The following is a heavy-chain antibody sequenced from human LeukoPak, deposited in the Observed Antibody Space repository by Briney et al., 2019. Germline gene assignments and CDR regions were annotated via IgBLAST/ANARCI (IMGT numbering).Heavy chain of an antibody. CDR2: INHSGST. V-gene: IGHV4-34*01. Sequence: SETLSLTCAVYGGSFSGYYWSWIRQPPGKGLEWIGEINHSGSTNYNPSLKSRVTISVDTSKNQFSLKLSSVTAADTAVYYCARDLRGQLWLSVGTDYWGQGTLVTVSS. J-gene: IGHJ4*02. D-gene: IGHD5-18*01. CDR3: ARDLRGQLWLSVGTDY. CDR1: GGSFSGYY.